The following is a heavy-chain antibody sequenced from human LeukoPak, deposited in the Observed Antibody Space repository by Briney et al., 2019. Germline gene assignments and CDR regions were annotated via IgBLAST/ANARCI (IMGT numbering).Heavy chain of an antibody. J-gene: IGHJ4*02. CDR1: GGSISSYY. Sequence: SESLSLTCTVSGGSISSYYRSWIRQPPGKGLEWIGYIYYSGSTNYNPSLKSRVTISVDTSKNQVSLTLSSVTAADTAVYYCARVDPDSSSTLEVFDYWGQGTLGTVSS. D-gene: IGHD6-6*01. CDR3: ARVDPDSSSTLEVFDY. CDR2: IYYSGST. V-gene: IGHV4-59*01.